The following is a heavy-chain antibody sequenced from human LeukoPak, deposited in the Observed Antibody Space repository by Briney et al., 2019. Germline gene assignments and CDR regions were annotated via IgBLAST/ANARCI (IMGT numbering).Heavy chain of an antibody. D-gene: IGHD5-12*01. CDR3: AKGRYSGYDLTLFDY. CDR1: GFTFSSYG. CDR2: ISGSGGST. J-gene: IGHJ4*02. V-gene: IGHV3-23*01. Sequence: GGTLRLSCAASGFTFSSYGMSWVRQAPGKGLEWVSAISGSGGSTYYADSVKGRFTISRDNSKNTLYLQMNSLRAEDTAVYYCAKGRYSGYDLTLFDYWGQGTLVTVSS.